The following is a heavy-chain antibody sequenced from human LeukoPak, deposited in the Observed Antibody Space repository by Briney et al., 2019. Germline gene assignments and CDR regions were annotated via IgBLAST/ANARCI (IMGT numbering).Heavy chain of an antibody. Sequence: TLSLTCTVSGGSISIGGYYWGWIRQHPGKGLEWIGYIYYSGSTYYNPSLKSRVTISVDTSKNQFSLKLSSVTAADTAVYYCARFPPPYYYDSSGYFDYWGQGTLVTVSS. V-gene: IGHV4-31*03. CDR3: ARFPPPYYYDSSGYFDY. CDR1: GGSISIGGYY. D-gene: IGHD3-22*01. CDR2: IYYSGST. J-gene: IGHJ4*02.